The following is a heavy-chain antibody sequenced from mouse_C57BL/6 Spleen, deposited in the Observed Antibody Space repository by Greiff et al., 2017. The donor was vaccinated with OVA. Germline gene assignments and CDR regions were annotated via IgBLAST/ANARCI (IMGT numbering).Heavy chain of an antibody. CDR1: GFTFSDYY. Sequence: EVKLMESEGGLVQPGSSMKLSCTASGFTFSDYYMAWVRQVPEKGLEWVANINYDGSSTYYLDSLKSRFIISRDNAKNILYLQMSSLKSEDTATYYCARDHNYFDYWGQGTTLTVSS. V-gene: IGHV5-16*01. CDR2: INYDGSST. J-gene: IGHJ2*01. CDR3: ARDHNYFDY.